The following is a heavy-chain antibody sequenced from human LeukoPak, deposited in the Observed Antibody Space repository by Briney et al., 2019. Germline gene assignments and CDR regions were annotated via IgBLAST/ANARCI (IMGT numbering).Heavy chain of an antibody. Sequence: SVKVSCKASGGTFSSYAISWVRQAPGQGHEGMGGIIPIFGTANYAQKFQGRVTITADESTSTAYMELSSLTSDDTAVYYCARGRYDSSGRFYFDYWGQGTLVTASS. CDR2: IIPIFGTA. CDR3: ARGRYDSSGRFYFDY. D-gene: IGHD3-22*01. J-gene: IGHJ4*02. V-gene: IGHV1-69*01. CDR1: GGTFSSYA.